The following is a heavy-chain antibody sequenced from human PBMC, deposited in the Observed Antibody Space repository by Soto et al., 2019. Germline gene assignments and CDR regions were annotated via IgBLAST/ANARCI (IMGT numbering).Heavy chain of an antibody. Sequence: EVQLVESRGGWVEPGRSLRLSCAASGFRLGNFGMQWVRQAPGKGLEWVSGISWNSGSLGYADSVKGRFTISRDNAKNSLFLQIDSLRPEDTAVYYCSSVADYWGQGTLVTVSS. D-gene: IGHD2-15*01. CDR2: ISWNSGSL. CDR3: SSVADY. J-gene: IGHJ4*02. V-gene: IGHV3-9*01. CDR1: GFRLGNFG.